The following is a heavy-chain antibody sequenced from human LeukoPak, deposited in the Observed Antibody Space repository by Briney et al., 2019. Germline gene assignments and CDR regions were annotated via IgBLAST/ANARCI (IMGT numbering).Heavy chain of an antibody. CDR2: ISGRGGST. Sequence: GRSLRPSRAASGFTLSIPAMSSVRQARGDWLGCVPAISGRGGSTYYADSVKGRFTISRDNSTNTLYLQMNSLRAEDTAVYYCRLVGDDYDYWGQGTLVTVSS. J-gene: IGHJ4*02. V-gene: IGHV3-23*01. CDR1: GFTLSIPA. D-gene: IGHD1-26*01. CDR3: RLVGDDYDY.